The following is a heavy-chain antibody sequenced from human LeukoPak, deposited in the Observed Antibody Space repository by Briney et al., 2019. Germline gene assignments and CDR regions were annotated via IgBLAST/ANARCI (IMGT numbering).Heavy chain of an antibody. D-gene: IGHD4-17*01. CDR1: GFTFSSYG. Sequence: GGTLRLSCAASGFTFSSYGMHWLRQAPGKGLEWVACIRYDGSNKYYADSVKGRFTISRDDSKNTLYLQMNSLRAEDTAVYYCAKASDYGDYRWFDPWGQGTLVTVSS. CDR3: AKASDYGDYRWFDP. V-gene: IGHV3-30*02. CDR2: IRYDGSNK. J-gene: IGHJ5*02.